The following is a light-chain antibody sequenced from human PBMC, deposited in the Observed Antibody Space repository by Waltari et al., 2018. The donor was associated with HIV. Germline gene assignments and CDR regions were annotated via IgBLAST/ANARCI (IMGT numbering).Light chain of an antibody. CDR2: EGS. CDR3: CSYAGSSTLV. J-gene: IGLJ2*01. CDR1: RSEFGCYNL. V-gene: IGLV2-23*01. Sequence: QSALTQHTSLSAHPEQSIILSCTRTRSEFGCYNLVSWDQQPPGKAPKRMHYEGSKRPSGVSNRFSGSKSGNTASLTISGLQAEDEADYYCCSYAGSSTLVFGGGTKLTVL.